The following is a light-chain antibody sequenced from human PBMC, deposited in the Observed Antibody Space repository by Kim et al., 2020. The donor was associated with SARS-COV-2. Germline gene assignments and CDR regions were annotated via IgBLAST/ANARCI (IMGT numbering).Light chain of an antibody. Sequence: ALGQTVRITCQGDSLRRYYASWYQQKPGQAPVLVIFAKNHRPSGIPDRFSGSSSGNTASLTISAAQAEDEADYYCNSRDTSGNHYVFGTGTKVTVL. CDR3: NSRDTSGNHYV. J-gene: IGLJ1*01. CDR1: SLRRYY. V-gene: IGLV3-19*01. CDR2: AKN.